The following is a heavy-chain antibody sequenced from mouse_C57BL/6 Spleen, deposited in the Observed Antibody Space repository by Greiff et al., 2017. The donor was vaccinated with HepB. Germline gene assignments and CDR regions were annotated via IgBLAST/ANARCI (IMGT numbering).Heavy chain of an antibody. J-gene: IGHJ1*03. CDR1: GFTFSSYT. CDR3: ARQDYYGSSYVG. Sequence: EVKLVESGGGLVKPGGSLKLSCAASGFTFSSYTMSWVRQTPEKRLEWVATISGGGGNTYYPDSVKGRFTISRDNAKNTLYLQMSSLRSEDTALYYCARQDYYGSSYVGWGTGTTVTVSS. CDR2: ISGGGGNT. V-gene: IGHV5-9*01. D-gene: IGHD1-1*01.